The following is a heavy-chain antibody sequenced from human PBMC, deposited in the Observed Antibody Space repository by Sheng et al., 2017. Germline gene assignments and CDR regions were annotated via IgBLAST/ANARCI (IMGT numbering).Heavy chain of an antibody. CDR3: ARGLGGYYPWYFDY. V-gene: IGHV4-59*01. CDR1: GGSISSYY. Sequence: QVQLQESGPGLVKPSETLSLTCTVSGGSISSYYWSWIRQPPGKGLEWIGYIYYSGSTNYNPSLKSRVTISVDTSKNQFSLKLSSVTAADTAVYYCARGLGGYYPWYFDYWGQGTLVTVSS. J-gene: IGHJ4*02. CDR2: IYYSGST. D-gene: IGHD3-22*01.